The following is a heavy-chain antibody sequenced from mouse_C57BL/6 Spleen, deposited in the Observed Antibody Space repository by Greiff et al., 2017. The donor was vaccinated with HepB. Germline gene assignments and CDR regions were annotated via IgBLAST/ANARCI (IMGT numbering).Heavy chain of an antibody. Sequence: EVMLVESGGGLVQPKGSLKLSCAASGFSFNTYAMNWVRQAPGKGLEWVARIRSKSNNYATYYADSVKDRFTISRDDSESMLDLQMNNLKTEDTAMYDCVRNYYGSSYGFAYWGQGTLVTVSA. V-gene: IGHV10-1*01. CDR3: VRNYYGSSYGFAY. CDR1: GFSFNTYA. D-gene: IGHD1-1*01. CDR2: IRSKSNNYAT. J-gene: IGHJ3*01.